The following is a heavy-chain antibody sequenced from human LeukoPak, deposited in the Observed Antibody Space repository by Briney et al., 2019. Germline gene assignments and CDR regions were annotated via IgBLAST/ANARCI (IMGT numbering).Heavy chain of an antibody. CDR2: MKHDGNEK. D-gene: IGHD5-12*01. CDR1: GISLSNYA. Sequence: GGSLRLSCVVSGISLSNYAMTWVRQAPGKGLEWVANMKHDGNEKHYVDSVEGRFTISRDNAKSSLYLQMNNLRAEDTAVYYCARDLGHSGYDLYDYWGQGTLVTVSS. J-gene: IGHJ4*02. V-gene: IGHV3-7*01. CDR3: ARDLGHSGYDLYDY.